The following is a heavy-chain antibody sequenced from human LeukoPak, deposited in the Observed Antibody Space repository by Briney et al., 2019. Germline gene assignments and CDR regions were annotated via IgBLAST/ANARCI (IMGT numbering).Heavy chain of an antibody. J-gene: IGHJ4*02. CDR1: GGSISSGGYS. Sequence: ASETLSLTCAVSGGSISSGGYSWSWIRQPPGKGLEWIGYIYHSGSTYYNPSLKSRVTISVDRSKNQFSLKLSSVTAADTAVYYCARVSVVPAAMAFDYWGQGTLVTVSS. CDR3: ARVSVVPAAMAFDY. V-gene: IGHV4-30-2*01. CDR2: IYHSGST. D-gene: IGHD2-2*01.